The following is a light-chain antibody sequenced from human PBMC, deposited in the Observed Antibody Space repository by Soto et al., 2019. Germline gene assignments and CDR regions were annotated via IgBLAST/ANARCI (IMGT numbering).Light chain of an antibody. V-gene: IGKV3-11*01. CDR1: QSFSSY. Sequence: EIVLTQSPATLSLSPGERATLSCRASQSFSSYLAWYQQKPGQAPRLLIYDASKRATGIPAWFSGRGSGTDCTLTISSLAPEDFAVYYCQQRSNWPPVITFGQGTRLEIK. J-gene: IGKJ5*01. CDR3: QQRSNWPPVIT. CDR2: DAS.